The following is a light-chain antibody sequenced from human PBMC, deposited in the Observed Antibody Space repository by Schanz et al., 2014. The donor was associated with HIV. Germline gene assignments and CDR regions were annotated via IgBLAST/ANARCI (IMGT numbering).Light chain of an antibody. CDR3: QQYGSSPLT. J-gene: IGKJ4*01. CDR2: AAS. Sequence: DIQMTQSPSSLSASVGDRVTITCRASQSIIRSLNWYQQKPGKAPKLLIYAASSLQSGVPSRFSGSGSGTEFTLTISSLQSEDFAVYYCQQYGSSPLTFGGGTKVEIK. V-gene: IGKV1-39*01. CDR1: QSIIRS.